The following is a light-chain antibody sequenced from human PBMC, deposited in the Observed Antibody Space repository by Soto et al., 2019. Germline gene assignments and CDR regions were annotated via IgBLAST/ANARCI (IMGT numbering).Light chain of an antibody. J-gene: IGKJ4*01. CDR1: QTVSRY. V-gene: IGKV3-11*01. CDR3: QLLSTWPLFT. CDR2: DAS. Sequence: VLTQSPATLSLAPAERATLSCRASQTVSRYLAWYQHKPGQAPRLLIHDASSRATGVPARVNGSGSGTDYTLTISSLEPEDFSIYYCQLLSTWPLFTFGGGTKVEI.